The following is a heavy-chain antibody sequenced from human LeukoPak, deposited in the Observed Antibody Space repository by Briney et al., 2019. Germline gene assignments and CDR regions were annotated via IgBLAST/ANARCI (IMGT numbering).Heavy chain of an antibody. CDR3: ARTTRSITVAPYYFDY. D-gene: IGHD6-19*01. CDR1: GFTVSKNY. CDR2: IYSAGST. J-gene: IGHJ4*02. V-gene: IGHV3-53*01. Sequence: GGSLRLSCAASGFTVSKNYYMNWVRQAPGKGLEWVSVIYSAGSTYYADSVKGRFTISRDNSKNTVYLQMNSLRAEDTAVYYCARTTRSITVAPYYFDYWGQGTLVTVSS.